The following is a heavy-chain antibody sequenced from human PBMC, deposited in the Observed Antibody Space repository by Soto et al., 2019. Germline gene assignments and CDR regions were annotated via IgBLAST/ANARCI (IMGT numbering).Heavy chain of an antibody. J-gene: IGHJ3*02. CDR3: ARAYCGGDCYSFDAFDI. CDR1: GYTFTGYY. Sequence: ASVKVSCKASGYTFTGYYMHWVRQAPGQGLEWMGWINPNSGGTNYAQKFQGWVTMTRDTSISTAYMELSRLRSDDTAVYYCARAYCGGDCYSFDAFDIWGQGTMVTVSS. CDR2: INPNSGGT. V-gene: IGHV1-2*04. D-gene: IGHD2-21*02.